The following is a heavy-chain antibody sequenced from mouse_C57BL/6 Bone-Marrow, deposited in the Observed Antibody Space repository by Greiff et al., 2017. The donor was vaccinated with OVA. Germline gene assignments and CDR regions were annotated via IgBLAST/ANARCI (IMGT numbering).Heavy chain of an antibody. Sequence: EVQLVESVAELVRPGASVKLSCTASGFTIRNTYMHWVKQRPEQGLEWVGRIGPANGNTKYAPKFQGKATITADTSSNTDYLQLSSLTSEDTAIYYCARWSNYALYYLDYWGQGTTLTVSS. V-gene: IGHV14-3*01. CDR3: ARWSNYALYYLDY. D-gene: IGHD2-5*01. CDR1: GFTIRNTY. J-gene: IGHJ2*01. CDR2: IGPANGNT.